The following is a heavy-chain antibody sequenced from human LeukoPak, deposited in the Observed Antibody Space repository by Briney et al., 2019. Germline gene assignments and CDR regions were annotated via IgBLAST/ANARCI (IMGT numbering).Heavy chain of an antibody. CDR1: GFTFSNYW. CDR2: IKYDGSEK. Sequence: PVGSLRLSCAASGFTFSNYWMHWFRQAPGKGLEWVANIKYDGSEKYYVDSVKGRFTISRDNAKKLVYLEMNSLRAEDTAVYYCSRSLDDWGQGTLVTVSS. V-gene: IGHV3-7*01. J-gene: IGHJ4*02. CDR3: SRSLDD.